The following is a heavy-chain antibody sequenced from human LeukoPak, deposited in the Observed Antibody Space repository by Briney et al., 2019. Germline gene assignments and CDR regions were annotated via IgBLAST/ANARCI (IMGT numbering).Heavy chain of an antibody. D-gene: IGHD3-10*01. Sequence: GGSLRLSCAGSGFTFRTYAMSWVRQAPGKGLEWVSVIGGDGLDTYYADSVKGRFTISRDNSKNTLYLQMNSLRAEDTAVYYCAKEAPHPVTMVRGVIGYFQHWGQGTLVTVSS. CDR3: AKEAPHPVTMVRGVIGYFQH. CDR2: IGGDGLDT. J-gene: IGHJ1*01. V-gene: IGHV3-23*01. CDR1: GFTFRTYA.